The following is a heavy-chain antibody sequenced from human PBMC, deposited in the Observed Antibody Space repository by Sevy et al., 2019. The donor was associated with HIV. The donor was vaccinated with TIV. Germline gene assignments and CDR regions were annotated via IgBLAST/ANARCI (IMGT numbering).Heavy chain of an antibody. D-gene: IGHD2-21*01. CDR2: ISSSGSTI. Sequence: GGSLRLSCAASGFTFSDYYMSWIRQAPGKGLEWVSYISSSGSTIYYADSVKGRFTISRDNAKNSLYLQMNSLRAEDTAVYYVARRPGEAYCGGDCYYYGMDVWGQGTTVTVSS. V-gene: IGHV3-11*01. CDR1: GFTFSDYY. CDR3: ARRPGEAYCGGDCYYYGMDV. J-gene: IGHJ6*02.